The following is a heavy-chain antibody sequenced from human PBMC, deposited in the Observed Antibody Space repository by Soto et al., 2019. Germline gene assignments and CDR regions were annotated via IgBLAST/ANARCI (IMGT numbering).Heavy chain of an antibody. D-gene: IGHD5-18*01. V-gene: IGHV4-31*03. Sequence: QVQLQESGPGLVKPSQTLSLPCPVSGGSTNRGGSCGSWTRQHPGKGLEWIGCISYGGSTSYNASLKSRVTISVDTSKNQFSLKLSSVTAADTAVYYCSRGILVWGQGTLITVSS. CDR3: SRGILV. J-gene: IGHJ4*02. CDR1: GGSTNRGGSC. CDR2: ISYGGST.